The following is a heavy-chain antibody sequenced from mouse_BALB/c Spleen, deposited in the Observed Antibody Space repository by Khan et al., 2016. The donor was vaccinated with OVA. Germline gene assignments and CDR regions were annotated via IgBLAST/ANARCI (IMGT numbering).Heavy chain of an antibody. CDR1: GYTFTNYG. Sequence: QIQLVQSGPELKKPGETVKISCKASGYTFTNYGMNWVKQAPGKGLKWMGWINTNTGEPTYAEEFKGRFAFSLETSASTAYLQINNLKNEDTATYFCARQLTTVFDYWGQGTTLTVSS. CDR2: INTNTGEP. D-gene: IGHD1-1*01. V-gene: IGHV9-3*02. J-gene: IGHJ2*01. CDR3: ARQLTTVFDY.